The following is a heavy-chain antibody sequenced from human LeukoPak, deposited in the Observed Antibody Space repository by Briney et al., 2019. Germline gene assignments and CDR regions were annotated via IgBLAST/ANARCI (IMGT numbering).Heavy chain of an antibody. CDR2: MYYSG. J-gene: IGHJ4*02. CDR1: GGSISSSSNY. D-gene: IGHD5-12*01. V-gene: IGHV4-39*01. Sequence: SETLSLTCTVSGGSISSSSNYWGWVRQPPGNGLEWIGSMYYSGSYNPSLESRVTISVDTSKNEFSLKLGSVTAADTAVYYCARYIVASMREQWGQGTLVTVSS. CDR3: ARYIVASMREQ.